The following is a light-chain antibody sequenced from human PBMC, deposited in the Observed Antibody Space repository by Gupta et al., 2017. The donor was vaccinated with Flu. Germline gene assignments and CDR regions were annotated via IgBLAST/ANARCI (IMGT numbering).Light chain of an antibody. V-gene: IGKV4-1*01. CDR2: WTS. CDR1: HCSASRSVASNY. Sequence: LRERAPSNSESIHCSASRSVASNYLAWYQQKPGQPPRLLVYWTSSRATGIPDRFSGSGSGTDFTLTISSLQAEDVAMYYCHHSGSSPWTFGQGTKVEIK. CDR3: HHSGSSPWT. J-gene: IGKJ1*01.